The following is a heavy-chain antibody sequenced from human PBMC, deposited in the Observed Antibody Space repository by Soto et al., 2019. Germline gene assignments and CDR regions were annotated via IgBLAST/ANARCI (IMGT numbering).Heavy chain of an antibody. CDR3: ARGRSSTSPYPIGY. Sequence: SETLSLTSTVSGGYISSGGYYWSWIRQHPGKGLEWIGYIYYSGSTYYNPSLKSRVTISVDTSKNQFSLKLSSVTAADTAVYYCARGRSSTSPYPIGYWGQGTLVTVSS. V-gene: IGHV4-31*03. CDR1: GGYISSGGYY. J-gene: IGHJ4*02. CDR2: IYYSGST. D-gene: IGHD2-2*01.